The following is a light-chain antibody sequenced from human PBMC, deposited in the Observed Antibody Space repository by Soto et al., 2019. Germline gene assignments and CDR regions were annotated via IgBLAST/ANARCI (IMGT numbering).Light chain of an antibody. V-gene: IGKV3-15*01. J-gene: IGKJ5*01. Sequence: IVLTQSPGTLSLSPGDRATLSCRASQSVGTLYLAWYQQKPGQAPRLLIYGASTRATGIPARFSGSGSGTEFTLTISSLQSEDSAVYYCQQRHMWPITFGQGTRLEIK. CDR3: QQRHMWPIT. CDR1: QSVGTLY. CDR2: GAS.